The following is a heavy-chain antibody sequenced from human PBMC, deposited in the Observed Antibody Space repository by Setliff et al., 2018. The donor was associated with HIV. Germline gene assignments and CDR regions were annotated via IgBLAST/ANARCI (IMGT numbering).Heavy chain of an antibody. CDR3: VRGGGEHYSLFSGYYTPWGDF. V-gene: IGHV4-34*01. CDR1: RGPFSGYF. CDR2: INFSGTT. Sequence: KPSETLSLTCGVFRGPFSGYFWSWIRQSPGRGLEWIGEINFSGTTNYTPSLKSRVTISIDTYKEWFSLNLTSVTAADTATYYCVRGGGEHYSLFSGYYTPWGDFWGQGTLVTVSS. J-gene: IGHJ4*02. D-gene: IGHD3-3*01.